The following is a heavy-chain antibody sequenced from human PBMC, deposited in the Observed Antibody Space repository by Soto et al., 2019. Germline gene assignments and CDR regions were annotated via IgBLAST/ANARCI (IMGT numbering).Heavy chain of an antibody. CDR3: ARHRPQWPNYYSSYRMDV. CDR2: IYYSGST. V-gene: IGHV4-39*01. Sequence: QLQLQESGPGLVKPSETLYLTCTVSGGSISTDDVYWGWIRQPPGKGLEWIGTIYYSGSTSYNPSLKSRVTISVDTSKNQCSLNLSSVTAADTAVYYCARHRPQWPNYYSSYRMDVWGKGTTVTVSS. J-gene: IGHJ6*04. CDR1: GGSISTDDVY. D-gene: IGHD6-19*01.